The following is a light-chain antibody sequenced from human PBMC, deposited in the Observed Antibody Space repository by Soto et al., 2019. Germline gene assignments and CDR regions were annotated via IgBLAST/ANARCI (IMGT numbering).Light chain of an antibody. Sequence: QSVLTQPPAASGSPGQSVTISCTGTSSDIGAYDYVSWYQQHPGKVPKLMIYEVSKRPSGVPDRFSASKSGNTASLTVSGLQDEDEADYYCSSHGGANTFYVFGTGNEVTVL. CDR3: SSHGGANTFYV. J-gene: IGLJ1*01. V-gene: IGLV2-8*01. CDR1: SSDIGAYDY. CDR2: EVS.